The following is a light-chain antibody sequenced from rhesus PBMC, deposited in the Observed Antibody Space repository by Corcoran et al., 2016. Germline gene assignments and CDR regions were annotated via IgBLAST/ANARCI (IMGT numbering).Light chain of an antibody. Sequence: DIQMTQSPSSLSASVGDRVTITCRASENVNNYLHWYQQKPGKAPKPLFYAASNLQSGAPSRFSGSGSGTDYTFPISRLQPKDVATYYCKHSYGTPRAFGQGTKVEIK. J-gene: IGKJ1*01. CDR1: ENVNNY. CDR2: AAS. V-gene: IGKV1-74*01. CDR3: KHSYGTPRA.